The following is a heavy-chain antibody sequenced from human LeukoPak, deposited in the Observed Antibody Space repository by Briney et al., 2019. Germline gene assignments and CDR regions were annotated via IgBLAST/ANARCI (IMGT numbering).Heavy chain of an antibody. D-gene: IGHD2-2*01. CDR1: GYTFTSYG. J-gene: IGHJ3*02. Sequence: ASVKVSCKASGYTFTSYGISWVRQAPGQGLEWMGWISAYNGNTNYAQKLQGRVTMTTDTSTSTAYMELRSLRSDDTAVYYCARSNLRYCSSTSCYRDAFDIWGQGTMVTVSP. V-gene: IGHV1-18*01. CDR3: ARSNLRYCSSTSCYRDAFDI. CDR2: ISAYNGNT.